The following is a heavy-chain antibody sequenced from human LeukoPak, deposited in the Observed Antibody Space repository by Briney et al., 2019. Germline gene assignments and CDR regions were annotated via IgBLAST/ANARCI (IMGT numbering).Heavy chain of an antibody. Sequence: GGSLRLSCTASGFTFGDYAMSWVRQAPGKGLEWVSVIYSGGSTYYADSVKGRFTISRDNSKNTLYLQMNSLRAEDTAVYYCARTGNYYDSSGYLPFDYWGQGTLVTVSS. J-gene: IGHJ4*02. D-gene: IGHD3-22*01. V-gene: IGHV3-53*01. CDR3: ARTGNYYDSSGYLPFDY. CDR1: GFTFGDYA. CDR2: IYSGGST.